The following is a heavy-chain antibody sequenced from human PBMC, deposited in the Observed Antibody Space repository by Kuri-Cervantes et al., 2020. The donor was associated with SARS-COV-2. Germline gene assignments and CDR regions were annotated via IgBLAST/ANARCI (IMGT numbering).Heavy chain of an antibody. CDR3: ARLGYCSSTSCYGDAFDI. J-gene: IGHJ3*02. V-gene: IGHV4-59*04. CDR2: IYYSGIT. CDR1: GGSISSYY. D-gene: IGHD2-2*01. Sequence: SETLSLTCTVSGGSISSYYWSWIRQPPGKGLEWIGSIYYSGITYYNPSLKSRVTISVDTSKNQFSLKLSSVTAADTAVYYCARLGYCSSTSCYGDAFDIWGQGTMVTVSS.